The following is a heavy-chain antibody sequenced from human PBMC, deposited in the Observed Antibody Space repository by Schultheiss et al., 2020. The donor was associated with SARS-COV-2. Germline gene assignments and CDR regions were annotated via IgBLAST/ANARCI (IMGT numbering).Heavy chain of an antibody. CDR1: GYTFTSYY. CDR2: INPNSGDT. D-gene: IGHD6-13*01. V-gene: IGHV1-2*02. CDR3: ARASSSWVY. Sequence: ASVKVSCKASGYTFTSYYMHWIRQAPGQGLEWMGWINPNSGDTNYAQHFQGRVTLTRDTSINTAYMELSRLRSDDTAVYYCARASSSWVYWGQGTLVTVSS. J-gene: IGHJ4*02.